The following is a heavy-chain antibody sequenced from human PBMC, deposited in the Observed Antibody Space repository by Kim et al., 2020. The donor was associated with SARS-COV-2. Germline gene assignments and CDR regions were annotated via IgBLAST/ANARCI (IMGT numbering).Heavy chain of an antibody. V-gene: IGHV4-30-4*01. D-gene: IGHD2-2*01. CDR1: GGSISSGDYY. J-gene: IGHJ5*02. CDR2: IYYSGST. CDR3: ARKGAPFSTSGNWFDP. Sequence: SETLSLTCTVSGGSISSGDYYWSWIRQPPGKGLEWIGHIYYSGSTYYNPSLKSRVTISVDTSKNQFSLKLSSVTAADTAVYYCARKGAPFSTSGNWFDPWGQGTQVTVSS.